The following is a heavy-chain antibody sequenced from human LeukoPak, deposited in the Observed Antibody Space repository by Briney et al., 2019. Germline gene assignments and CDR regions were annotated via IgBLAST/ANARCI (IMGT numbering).Heavy chain of an antibody. J-gene: IGHJ4*02. Sequence: ASVKVSCKASGYTFTSYAMNWVRQAPGQGLEWMGWINTNTGNPTYAQGFTGRFVFSLDTSVSTAYLQISSLKAEDTAVYYCARVMGDYYDSSGYFPLDYRGQGTLVTVSS. CDR1: GYTFTSYA. CDR3: ARVMGDYYDSSGYFPLDY. D-gene: IGHD3-22*01. V-gene: IGHV7-4-1*02. CDR2: INTNTGNP.